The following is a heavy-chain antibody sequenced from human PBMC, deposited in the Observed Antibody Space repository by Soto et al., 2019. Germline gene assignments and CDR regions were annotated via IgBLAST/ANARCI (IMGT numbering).Heavy chain of an antibody. J-gene: IGHJ6*03. CDR1: GFTFSSYW. CDR2: INSDGSST. CDR3: ARVAGDYAEYYYYCYYMDV. D-gene: IGHD4-17*01. V-gene: IGHV3-74*01. Sequence: GGSLRLSCAASGFTFSSYWMHWVRQAPGKGLVWVSRINSDGSSTSYADSVKGRFTISRDNAKNTLYLQMNSLRAEDTAVYYCARVAGDYAEYYYYCYYMDVWGKGTTVTVSS.